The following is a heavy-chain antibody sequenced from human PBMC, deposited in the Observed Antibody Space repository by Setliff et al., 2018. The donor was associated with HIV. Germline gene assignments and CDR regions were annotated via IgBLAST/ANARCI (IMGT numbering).Heavy chain of an antibody. D-gene: IGHD3-16*01. CDR3: AKSAFGGVSPFDY. CDR2: ISSSGSTI. V-gene: IGHV3-11*01. J-gene: IGHJ4*02. Sequence: PGGSLRLSCAASGFTFSDYYMSWIRQAPGKGLEWVSYISSSGSTIYYADSVKGRFTISRDDSKNTLYLQMTSLRAEDTAVYYCAKSAFGGVSPFDYWGQGTLVTVSS. CDR1: GFTFSDYY.